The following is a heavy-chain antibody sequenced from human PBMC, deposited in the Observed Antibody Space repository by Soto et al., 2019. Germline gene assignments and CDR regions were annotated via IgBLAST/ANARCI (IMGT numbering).Heavy chain of an antibody. Sequence: QVQLQQWGAGLLKPSETLSLTCAVYGGSFSGYQWSWIRQTPGKGLEWIGEINDSRNINDNPSLKSQVTILIDTPTKQICLKASSVSAADTGAYSSARGLILWFGELSRRGGYSYYMAVWGTGTTVTVSS. V-gene: IGHV4-34*01. D-gene: IGHD3-10*01. J-gene: IGHJ6*03. CDR2: INDSRNI. CDR1: GGSFSGYQ. CDR3: ARGLILWFGELSRRGGYSYYMAV.